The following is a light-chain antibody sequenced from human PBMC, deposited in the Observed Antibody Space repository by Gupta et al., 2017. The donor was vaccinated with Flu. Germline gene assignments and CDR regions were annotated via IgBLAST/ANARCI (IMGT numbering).Light chain of an antibody. Sequence: GKTTRCTGGGDKIGSKNVDWYQQTPGQAPVLLVYDDSDRRSGIPERFSGSNYGATATLTITRVETGDEADYYCQVGDTRNDRLVFGSGTKVTVL. CDR3: QVGDTRNDRLV. J-gene: IGLJ1*01. CDR2: DDS. V-gene: IGLV3-21*03. CDR1: KIGSKN.